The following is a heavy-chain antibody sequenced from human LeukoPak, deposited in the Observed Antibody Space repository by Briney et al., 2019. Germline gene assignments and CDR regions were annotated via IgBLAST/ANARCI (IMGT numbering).Heavy chain of an antibody. CDR2: IYADGNT. Sequence: GGSLRLSCAASGFTFSSYAMHWVRQAPGRGLEWVSFIYADGNTYYADSVKGRFTISRDISKNAVFLQMNSLRAGDTAVYYCARDSYGDANFDTWGQGTLVTVSS. J-gene: IGHJ4*02. CDR3: ARDSYGDANFDT. D-gene: IGHD4-17*01. V-gene: IGHV3-53*01. CDR1: GFTFSSYA.